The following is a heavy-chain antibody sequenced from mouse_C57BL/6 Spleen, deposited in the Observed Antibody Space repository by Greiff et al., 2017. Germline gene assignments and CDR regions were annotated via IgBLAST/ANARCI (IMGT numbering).Heavy chain of an antibody. J-gene: IGHJ2*01. Sequence: EVQLKESGPGLVKPSQSLSLTCSVTGYSITSGYYWNWIRQFPGNKLEWMGYISYDGSNNYNPSLKNRISITRDTSKNQFFLKLNSVTTEDTATYYCARDDGGFDYWGQGTTLTVSS. V-gene: IGHV3-6*01. CDR1: GYSITSGYY. CDR2: ISYDGSN. CDR3: ARDDGGFDY.